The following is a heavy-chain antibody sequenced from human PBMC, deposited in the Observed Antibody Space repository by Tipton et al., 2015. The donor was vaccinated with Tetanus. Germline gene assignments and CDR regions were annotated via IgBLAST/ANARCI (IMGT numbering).Heavy chain of an antibody. D-gene: IGHD3-10*01. Sequence: SGFTFSSYGMHWVRQAPGKGLEWVAVIWYDGSNKYYADSVKGRFTISRDNSKNTLYLQMNSLRAEDTAVYYCARDQLGADTMVRGVIDSWGQGTLVTVSS. J-gene: IGHJ4*02. V-gene: IGHV3-33*01. CDR1: GFTFSSYG. CDR2: IWYDGSNK. CDR3: ARDQLGADTMVRGVIDS.